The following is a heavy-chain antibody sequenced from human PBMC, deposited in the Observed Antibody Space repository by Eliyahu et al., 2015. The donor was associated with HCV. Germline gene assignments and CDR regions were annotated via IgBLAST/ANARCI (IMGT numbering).Heavy chain of an antibody. CDR1: GYTFTNYW. Sequence: EVQLVQSGAEAAKPGESLMISCETSGYTFTNYWIGWVRQMPGKGLEWMGSIWPDDSDTIYSPSFQGQVIISADKSTKTAYLQWNSLKASDTAIYYCARRGGYCSGDTCYTFNGLDVWGQGTTVTVSS. V-gene: IGHV5-51*03. CDR3: ARRGGYCSGDTCYTFNGLDV. CDR2: IWPDDSDT. J-gene: IGHJ6*02. D-gene: IGHD2-15*01.